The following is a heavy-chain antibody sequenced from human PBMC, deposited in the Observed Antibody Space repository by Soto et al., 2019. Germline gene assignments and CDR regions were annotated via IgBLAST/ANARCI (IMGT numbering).Heavy chain of an antibody. V-gene: IGHV1-18*01. J-gene: IGHJ5*02. Sequence: ASVKVSCKASGYTFTSYGISWVRQAPGQGLEWMGWISAYNGNTNYAQKLQGRVTMTTDTSTSTAYMELRSLRSDDTAVYYCARVGYCSGGSCEKSWFDPWGQGTLVTVSS. CDR1: GYTFTSYG. CDR3: ARVGYCSGGSCEKSWFDP. D-gene: IGHD2-15*01. CDR2: ISAYNGNT.